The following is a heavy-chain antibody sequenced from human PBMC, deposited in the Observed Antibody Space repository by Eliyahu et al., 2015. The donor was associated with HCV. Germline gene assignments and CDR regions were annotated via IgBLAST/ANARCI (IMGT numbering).Heavy chain of an antibody. Sequence: QVQLVQSGAEVKKPGASVXVSCKASGYTFTSYYMHWVRQAPGQGLEWMGIINPSGGSTSYAQKFQGRVTMTRDTSTSTVYMELSSLRSEDTAVYYCARSDSSGYLSYWGQGTLVTVSS. D-gene: IGHD3-22*01. CDR2: INPSGGST. CDR1: GYTFTSYY. CDR3: ARSDSSGYLSY. V-gene: IGHV1-46*01. J-gene: IGHJ4*02.